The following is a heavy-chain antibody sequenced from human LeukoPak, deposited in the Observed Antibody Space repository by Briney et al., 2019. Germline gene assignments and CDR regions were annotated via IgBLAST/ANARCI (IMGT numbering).Heavy chain of an antibody. D-gene: IGHD3-16*01. CDR1: GYTLSTYA. CDR2: ISYDGTDT. CDR3: ARIRGGPIDY. V-gene: IGHV3-30-3*01. Sequence: GGSLRLSCAASGYTLSTYAMHWVRQAPGKGLEWVAVISYDGTDTYYADSVKGRFTISRDTSKNSLYLQMNSLRPEDTAVFYCARIRGGPIDYWGQGTLVTVSS. J-gene: IGHJ4*02.